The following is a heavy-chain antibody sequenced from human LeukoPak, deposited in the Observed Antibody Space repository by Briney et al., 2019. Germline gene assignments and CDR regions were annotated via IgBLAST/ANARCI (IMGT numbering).Heavy chain of an antibody. CDR3: ARAPARSGHSDY. J-gene: IGHJ4*02. D-gene: IGHD3-10*01. Sequence: SETLSLTCAAYGGSFSGYYWSWIRQPPGKGLEWIGEINHSGSTNYNPSLKSRVTISVDTSKNQFSLKLSSVTAADTAVYYCARAPARSGHSDYWGQGTLVTVSS. CDR2: INHSGST. V-gene: IGHV4-34*01. CDR1: GGSFSGYY.